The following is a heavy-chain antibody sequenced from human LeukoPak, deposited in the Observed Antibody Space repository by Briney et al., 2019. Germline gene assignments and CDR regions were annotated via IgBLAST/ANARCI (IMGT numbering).Heavy chain of an antibody. Sequence: PGGSLRLSCTASGFTFGNYDMSWVRQAPGMGLEWVSALSGSGSSTFYADSVKGRFTISRDNSKNTLYLQMRSLIFEDTAVYYCANVIIAAVGYEYFHYWGQGTLVSVSS. J-gene: IGHJ1*01. D-gene: IGHD6-13*01. CDR2: LSGSGSST. CDR1: GFTFGNYD. CDR3: ANVIIAAVGYEYFHY. V-gene: IGHV3-23*01.